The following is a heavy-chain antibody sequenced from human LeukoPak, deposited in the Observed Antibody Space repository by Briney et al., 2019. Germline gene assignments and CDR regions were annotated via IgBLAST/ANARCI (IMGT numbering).Heavy chain of an antibody. CDR3: ASQHWGSNYFDY. D-gene: IGHD7-27*01. CDR2: IYYSGTT. Sequence: PSETLSLTCTVSGGSLNSVYWRWIRQPPGKGLEWIAYIYYSGTTSYNPSLKSRVTISVDTSKNQFSLKLTSVTAADTAVYYCASQHWGSNYFDYWGQGALVTVSS. CDR1: GGSLNSVY. V-gene: IGHV4-59*01. J-gene: IGHJ4*02.